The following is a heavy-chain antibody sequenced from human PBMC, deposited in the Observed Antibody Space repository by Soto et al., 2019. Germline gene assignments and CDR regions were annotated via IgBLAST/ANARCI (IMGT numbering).Heavy chain of an antibody. J-gene: IGHJ4*02. D-gene: IGHD6-13*01. Sequence: GGSLRLSCAASGLTVSSNYMSWVRQAPGKGLEWVSVIYSGGSTYYADSVKGRFTISRDNSKNTLYLQMNSLRVEDTAVYYCARADSSSWYVDYWGQGNLVTVSS. CDR1: GLTVSSNY. CDR2: IYSGGST. V-gene: IGHV3-66*01. CDR3: ARADSSSWYVDY.